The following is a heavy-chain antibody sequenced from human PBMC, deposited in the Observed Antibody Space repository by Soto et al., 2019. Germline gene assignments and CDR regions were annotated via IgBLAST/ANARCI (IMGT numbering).Heavy chain of an antibody. D-gene: IGHD3-10*01. V-gene: IGHV3-23*01. Sequence: GGSLRLSCAASGFTFSSYAMSWVRQAPGKGLEWVSAISGSGGSTYYADSVKGRFTISRDNSKNTLYLQMNSLRAEDTAVYYCAKSVTMVRGAKQTRAAAFDIWGQGTMVTVSS. CDR2: ISGSGGST. J-gene: IGHJ3*02. CDR3: AKSVTMVRGAKQTRAAAFDI. CDR1: GFTFSSYA.